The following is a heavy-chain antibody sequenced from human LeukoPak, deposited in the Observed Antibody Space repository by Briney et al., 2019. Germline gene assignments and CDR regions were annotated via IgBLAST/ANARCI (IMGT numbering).Heavy chain of an antibody. CDR3: ARPPLYSYGCFDY. J-gene: IGHJ4*02. V-gene: IGHV3-74*01. CDR2: INSDGSST. CDR1: GFTFSSYW. D-gene: IGHD5-18*01. Sequence: GGSLRLSCAASGFTFSSYWMHWVRQAPGKGLVWVSRINSDGSSTSYADSVKGRFTISRDNAKNTLYLQMNSLRAEDTAVYYCARPPLYSYGCFDYWGQGTLVTVSS.